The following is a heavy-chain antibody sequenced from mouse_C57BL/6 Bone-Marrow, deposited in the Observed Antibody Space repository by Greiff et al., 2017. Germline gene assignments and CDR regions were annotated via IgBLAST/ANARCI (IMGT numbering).Heavy chain of an antibody. CDR1: GYSFTGYY. CDR2: INPSTGGT. CDR3: AKGYDYAWFAY. Sequence: EVMLVESGPELVKPGASVKISCKASGYSFTGYYMNWVKQSPEKSLEWIGEINPSTGGTTYNQKFKAKATLTVDKSSSTAYMQLKSLTSEDSAVYYCAKGYDYAWFAYWGQGTLVTVSA. V-gene: IGHV1-42*01. J-gene: IGHJ3*01. D-gene: IGHD2-4*01.